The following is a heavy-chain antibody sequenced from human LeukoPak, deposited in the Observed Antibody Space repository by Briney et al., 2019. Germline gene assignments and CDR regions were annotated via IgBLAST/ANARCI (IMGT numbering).Heavy chain of an antibody. D-gene: IGHD1-1*01. Sequence: PSGGSLRLSCAASGFTVSSNYMSWVRQAPGKGLEWVSVIYSGGSTYYADSVKGRFTISSDNSKNTLYLQMNSLRAEDTAVYYCARDFNNWNDNWFDPWGQGTLVTVSS. CDR1: GFTVSSNY. J-gene: IGHJ5*01. CDR2: IYSGGST. V-gene: IGHV3-53*01. CDR3: ARDFNNWNDNWFDP.